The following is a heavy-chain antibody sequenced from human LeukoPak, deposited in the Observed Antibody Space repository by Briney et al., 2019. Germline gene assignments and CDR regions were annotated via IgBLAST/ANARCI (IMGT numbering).Heavy chain of an antibody. J-gene: IGHJ4*02. CDR3: AKDRGGWAYDY. CDR1: GFTFRSYG. CDR2: ISGSGYST. V-gene: IGHV3-23*01. D-gene: IGHD1-26*01. Sequence: PGGSPRLSCAASGFTFRSYGMSWVRQAPEKGLEWVSSISGSGYSTYYADSVKGRFTISRDNSKSTLYLQMNSLRAEDTAVYYCAKDRGGWAYDYWGQGTLVTVSS.